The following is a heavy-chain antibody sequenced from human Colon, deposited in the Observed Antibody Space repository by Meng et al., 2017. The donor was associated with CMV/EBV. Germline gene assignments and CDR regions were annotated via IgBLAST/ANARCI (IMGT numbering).Heavy chain of an antibody. CDR3: AGGSYQAWELLHY. D-gene: IGHD1-26*01. CDR2: IRHSGRTSY. V-gene: IGHV4-34*01. CDR1: GGSFSEYY. J-gene: IGHJ4*02. Sequence: QVQPQQWGAGLLNASESLSPTCAVYGGSFSEYYWSWIRHPPGRGLEWIGEIRHSGRTSYSYNSSLKSRVTISIDTSKNQFSLELTSVTAADTAVYYCAGGSYQAWELLHYWGQGTLVTVSS.